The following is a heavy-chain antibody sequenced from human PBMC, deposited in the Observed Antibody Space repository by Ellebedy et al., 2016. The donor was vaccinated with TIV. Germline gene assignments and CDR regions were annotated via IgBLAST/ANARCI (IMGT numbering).Heavy chain of an antibody. CDR1: GFTFSSFA. Sequence: PGGSLRLSCAASGFTFSSFAMNWVRQAPGKGLEYVSTISSNGGFIYYANSVKGRFTISRDNSKNTLYLQMGSLRAEDTAVYYCARSAARMVRGVLQGGEFNWFDPWGQGTLVTVS. CDR2: ISSNGGFI. V-gene: IGHV3-64*01. J-gene: IGHJ5*02. CDR3: ARSAARMVRGVLQGGEFNWFDP. D-gene: IGHD3-10*01.